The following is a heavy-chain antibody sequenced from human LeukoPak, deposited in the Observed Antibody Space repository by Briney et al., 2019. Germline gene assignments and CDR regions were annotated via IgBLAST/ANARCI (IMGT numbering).Heavy chain of an antibody. CDR3: ARTRGYDSGGNYYFDY. CDR2: IYYSGST. D-gene: IGHD3-22*01. Sequence: PSETLTLTCTVSGGIISSYSMSWIRQPPGKGLEWIGYIYYSGSTNYNPSLKSRVTISVDTSKNQFSLKLSSVTAADTAVYYCARTRGYDSGGNYYFDYWGQGTLVTVAS. V-gene: IGHV4-59*08. J-gene: IGHJ4*02. CDR1: GGIISSYS.